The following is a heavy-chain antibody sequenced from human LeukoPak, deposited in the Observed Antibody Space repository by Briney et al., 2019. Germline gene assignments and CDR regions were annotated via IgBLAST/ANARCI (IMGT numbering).Heavy chain of an antibody. V-gene: IGHV3-7*01. J-gene: IGHJ5*02. CDR3: ARYCSSTSCYSRGLWFDP. D-gene: IGHD2-2*01. CDR2: IKQDGSEK. Sequence: GGSLRLSCAASGFTFSSYWMSWVRQAPGRGLEWVTNIKQDGSEKYYVDSVKGRFTISRDNAKNSLYLQMNSLRAEDTAVYYCARYCSSTSCYSRGLWFDPWGQGTLVTVSS. CDR1: GFTFSSYW.